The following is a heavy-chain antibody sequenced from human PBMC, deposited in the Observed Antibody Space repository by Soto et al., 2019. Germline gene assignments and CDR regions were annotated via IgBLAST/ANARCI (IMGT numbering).Heavy chain of an antibody. V-gene: IGHV3-53*01. CDR2: IHSGGNT. CDR3: AREAVAVAGTSNDYYYGMDV. D-gene: IGHD6-19*01. J-gene: IGHJ6*02. CDR1: GFTVSRNY. Sequence: EVQLVESGGGLIQPGGSLRLSCAASGFTVSRNYMSWVHQAPGKGLEWVSIIHSGGNTYYADSVKGRFTISRDNSKNTLYLQMNSLRPEDTAVYYCAREAVAVAGTSNDYYYGMDVWGQGTTVTVSS.